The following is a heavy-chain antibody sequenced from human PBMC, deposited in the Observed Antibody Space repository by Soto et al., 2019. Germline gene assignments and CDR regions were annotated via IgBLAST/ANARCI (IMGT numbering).Heavy chain of an antibody. V-gene: IGHV4-31*03. CDR1: GGSISSGGYY. D-gene: IGHD3-10*01. CDR2: IYYSGST. CDR3: ARDKPGVNLITMVRNDAFDI. J-gene: IGHJ3*02. Sequence: QVQLQESGPGLVKPSQTLSLTCTVSGGSISSGGYYWSWIRQHPGKGLEWIGYIYYSGSTYYNPSLKSRVTISVDTSKNQFSRKLSSVTAADTAVYYCARDKPGVNLITMVRNDAFDIWGQGTMVTVSS.